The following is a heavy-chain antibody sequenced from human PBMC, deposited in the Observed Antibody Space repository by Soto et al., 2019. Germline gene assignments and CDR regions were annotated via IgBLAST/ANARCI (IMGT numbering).Heavy chain of an antibody. V-gene: IGHV1-18*01. Sequence: ASVKGSCKASGYTFTSYGISWVRQAPGQGLEWMGWISAYNGNTNYAQKLQGRVTMTTDTSTSTAYMELRSLRSDDTAVYYCARESITMVRGHSGFDYWGQGTLVTGSS. CDR1: GYTFTSYG. D-gene: IGHD3-10*01. CDR3: ARESITMVRGHSGFDY. CDR2: ISAYNGNT. J-gene: IGHJ4*02.